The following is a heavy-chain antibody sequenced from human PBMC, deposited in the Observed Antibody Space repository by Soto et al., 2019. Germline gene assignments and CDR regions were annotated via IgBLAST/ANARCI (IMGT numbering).Heavy chain of an antibody. J-gene: IGHJ4*02. Sequence: QVHLQESGPGLVKPSGTLSLTCAVSGASVSSSHWWTWVRQPPGKGLEWIGEIYHVGFTSYTPSLKNRVSMSIDQSRNQSSLKLSSVTAADTAVYYCARVRPPPSTRPAAVLYYLDYWGQGTLVTVSS. D-gene: IGHD2-2*01. CDR2: IYHVGFT. CDR1: GASVSSSHW. CDR3: ARVRPPPSTRPAAVLYYLDY. V-gene: IGHV4-4*02.